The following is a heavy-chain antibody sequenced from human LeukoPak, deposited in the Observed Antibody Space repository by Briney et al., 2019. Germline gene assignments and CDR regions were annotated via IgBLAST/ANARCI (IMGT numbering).Heavy chain of an antibody. J-gene: IGHJ4*02. Sequence: PGGSLRLSCAASGFTFSSYGMHWVRQAPGKGLEWVAVIWYDGSNKYYADSVKGRFIISRDNSKNTLYLQMNSLRAEDTAVYYCARDNHYYGSGSYDYWGQGTLVTVSS. CDR1: GFTFSSYG. CDR3: ARDNHYYGSGSYDY. D-gene: IGHD3-10*01. V-gene: IGHV3-33*01. CDR2: IWYDGSNK.